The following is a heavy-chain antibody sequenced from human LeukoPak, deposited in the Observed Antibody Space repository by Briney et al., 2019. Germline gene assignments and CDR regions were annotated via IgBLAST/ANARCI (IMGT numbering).Heavy chain of an antibody. CDR3: AKNGGGDSYGFYFDY. CDR1: GFTFSSYG. J-gene: IGHJ4*02. Sequence: GGSLRLSCAASGFTFSSYGMHWVRQAPGKGLEWVAVISYDGSNKYYADSVKGRFTITRDNSKNTLYLQMNSLRAEDTAAYYCAKNGGGDSYGFYFDYWGQGTLVTVSS. D-gene: IGHD5-18*01. CDR2: ISYDGSNK. V-gene: IGHV3-30*18.